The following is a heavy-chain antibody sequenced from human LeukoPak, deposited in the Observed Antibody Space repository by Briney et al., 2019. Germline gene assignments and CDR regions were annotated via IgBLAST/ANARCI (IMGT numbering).Heavy chain of an antibody. CDR3: TTGGGWLTDY. CDR2: IHDSGRT. D-gene: IGHD5-24*01. V-gene: IGHV4-59*01. Sequence: MASETLSLTCTVSGGSISDYYWGWFRQPPGNGLEWIGYIHDSGRTNYNASLKGRASISVDTSRRQFSLKLTSVTAADTAIYYCTTGGGWLTDYWGQGTLVTVSS. J-gene: IGHJ4*02. CDR1: GGSISDYY.